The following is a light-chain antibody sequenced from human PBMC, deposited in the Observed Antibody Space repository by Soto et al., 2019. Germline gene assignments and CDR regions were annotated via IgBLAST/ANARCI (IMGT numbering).Light chain of an antibody. V-gene: IGKV1-5*01. CDR1: QSISTW. J-gene: IGKJ1*01. Sequence: DIQITQSPSTLSASVGYRVTITCRASQSISTWLAWYQQKPGKAPKILIYDASSLESGVPSRFSGSVSGTEFTLTISSLQPDDFATYYCQQYKSYSTFGQGTKVDIK. CDR2: DAS. CDR3: QQYKSYST.